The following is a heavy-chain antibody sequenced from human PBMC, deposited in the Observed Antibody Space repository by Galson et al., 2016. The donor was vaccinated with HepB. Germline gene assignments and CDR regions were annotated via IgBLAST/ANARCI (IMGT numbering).Heavy chain of an antibody. V-gene: IGHV3-7*03. CDR3: AREPSISPGDY. CDR2: INEDGSAK. CDR1: GFTFSSYG. D-gene: IGHD3-10*01. J-gene: IGHJ4*02. Sequence: SLRLSCAASGFTFSSYGMHWVRQAPGEGLEWVANINEDGSAKYYVDSVKGRFTISRDNAKNSLYLQMNSLRVEETAVYFCAREPSISPGDYWGPGTLVTVS.